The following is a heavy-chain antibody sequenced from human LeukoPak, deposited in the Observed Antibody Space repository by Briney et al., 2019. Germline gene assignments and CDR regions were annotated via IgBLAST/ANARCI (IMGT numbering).Heavy chain of an antibody. CDR1: GGTFSSYA. Sequence: VASVKVSCKASGGTFSSYAISWVRQAPGQGLEWMGGIIPIFGTANYAQKFQGRVTMTEDTSTDTAYMELSSLRSEDTAVYYCATGYSGSYYRAYYYYGMDVWGQGTTVTVSS. J-gene: IGHJ6*02. V-gene: IGHV1-69*06. D-gene: IGHD1-26*01. CDR2: IIPIFGTA. CDR3: ATGYSGSYYRAYYYYGMDV.